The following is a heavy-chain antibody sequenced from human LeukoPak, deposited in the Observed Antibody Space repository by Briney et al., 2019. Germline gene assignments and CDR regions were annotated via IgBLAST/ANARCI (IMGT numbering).Heavy chain of an antibody. D-gene: IGHD1-7*01. CDR1: GYTFTGYY. V-gene: IGHV1-2*02. Sequence: ASVKVSCKASGYTFTGYYMHWVRQAPGQGLEWMGWINPNSGGTNYAQKFQGRVTMTRDTSISTAYMELSRLRSDDTAVYYCARRKELELLAYYYYYMDVWGKGTTVTVSS. CDR2: INPNSGGT. CDR3: ARRKELELLAYYYYYMDV. J-gene: IGHJ6*03.